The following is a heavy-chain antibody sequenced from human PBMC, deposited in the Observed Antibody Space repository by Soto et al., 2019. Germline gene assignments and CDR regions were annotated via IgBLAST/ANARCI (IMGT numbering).Heavy chain of an antibody. CDR3: AKLAVSGGLYGSGSYYSDPFDY. CDR2: ISGSGGST. V-gene: IGHV3-23*01. CDR1: GFTLSSYA. J-gene: IGHJ4*02. Sequence: GGSLRLSCAASGFTLSSYAMSWVRQAPGKGLEWVSAISGSGGSTYYADSVKGRFTISRDNSKNTLYLQMNSLRAEDTAVYYCAKLAVSGGLYGSGSYYSDPFDYWGQGTLVTVSS. D-gene: IGHD3-10*01.